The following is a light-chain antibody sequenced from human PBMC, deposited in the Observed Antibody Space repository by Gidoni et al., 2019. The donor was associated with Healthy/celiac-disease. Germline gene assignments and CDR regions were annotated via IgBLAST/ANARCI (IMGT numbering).Light chain of an antibody. CDR3: QQYNNWLWT. CDR1: QSVSSN. CDR2: GAS. Sequence: EIEMTQSPATLSVSPGERATLSCRASQSVSSNLAWYQQKPGQAPRLLIYGASTRATGIPARFSGSGSGTEFTLTISSLQSEDFAVYSCQQYNNWLWTFGQGTKVEIK. V-gene: IGKV3-15*01. J-gene: IGKJ1*01.